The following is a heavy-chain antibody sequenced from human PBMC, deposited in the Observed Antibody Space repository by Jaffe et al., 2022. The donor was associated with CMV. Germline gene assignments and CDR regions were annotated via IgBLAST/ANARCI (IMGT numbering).Heavy chain of an antibody. Sequence: EVQLVESGGGLVQPGGSLRLSCEASGFTFSDKAMNWVRQALGRRLEWIAYISRLGDSIYYADSVKGRFTISRDNGKNSLYLQMNSLRDGDTAMYYCTRYNLGSYLRDPFDLWGQGTLVTVSS. CDR2: ISRLGDSI. CDR1: GFTFSDKA. CDR3: TRYNLGSYLRDPFDL. J-gene: IGHJ4*02. D-gene: IGHD3-16*02. V-gene: IGHV3-48*02.